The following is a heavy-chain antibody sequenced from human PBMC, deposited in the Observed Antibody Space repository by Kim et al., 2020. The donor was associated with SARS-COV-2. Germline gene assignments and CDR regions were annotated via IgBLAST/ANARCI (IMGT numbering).Heavy chain of an antibody. V-gene: IGHV4-4*02. CDR2: VFHSGST. J-gene: IGHJ2*01. CDR1: SGSISSDNW. D-gene: IGHD3-10*01. CDR3: ATRDDSYGSGSFYTHWYFDL. Sequence: SETLSLTCAVSSGSISSDNWWSWVRQPPGKGLEWIGEVFHSGSTTYNPSLKSRVTISVDKSKNQFSLKLTSVTAADTAVYYCATRDDSYGSGSFYTHWYFDLWGRGTLAT.